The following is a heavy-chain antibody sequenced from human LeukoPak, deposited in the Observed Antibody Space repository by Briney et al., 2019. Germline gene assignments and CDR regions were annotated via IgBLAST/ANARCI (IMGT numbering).Heavy chain of an antibody. CDR2: ISSSGGTI. Sequence: GGSLRLSCAASGFTLSSYEVNWVRQAPGKGLEWISYISSSGGTIYYADSVKGRFTISRDNAQSSLFLQMNSLRAEGTAVYYCTRDTLRGYFDLWGRGTLVTVSS. CDR3: TRDTLRGYFDL. V-gene: IGHV3-48*03. CDR1: GFTLSSYE. J-gene: IGHJ2*01.